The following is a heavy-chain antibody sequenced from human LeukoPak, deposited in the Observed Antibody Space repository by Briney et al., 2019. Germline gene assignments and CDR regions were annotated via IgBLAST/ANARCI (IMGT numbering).Heavy chain of an antibody. CDR2: ISYDGSNK. D-gene: IGHD6-19*01. J-gene: IGHJ4*02. CDR3: AKDLSSGCHDY. CDR1: GFTFSSYG. Sequence: SGGSLRLSCAASGFTFSSYGMHWVRQAPGKGLEWVAVISYDGSNKYYADSVKGRFTISRDNSKNTLYLQMNSLRAEDTAVYYCAKDLSSGCHDYWGQGTLVTVSS. V-gene: IGHV3-30*18.